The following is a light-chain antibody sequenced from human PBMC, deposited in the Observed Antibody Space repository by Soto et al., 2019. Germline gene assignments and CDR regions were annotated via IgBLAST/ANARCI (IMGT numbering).Light chain of an antibody. CDR1: SSDVGGYNY. CDR3: SSYAGSNNWV. Sequence: QSALTQPPSASGSPGQSVTISCTGTSSDVGGYNYVSWYQQHPGKAPKLMIYEVSKRPSGVPDRFSGSKSGNTASLTVSGXXXXXXXDYYCSSYAGSNNWVFGGGTKLTV. CDR2: EVS. J-gene: IGLJ3*02. V-gene: IGLV2-8*01.